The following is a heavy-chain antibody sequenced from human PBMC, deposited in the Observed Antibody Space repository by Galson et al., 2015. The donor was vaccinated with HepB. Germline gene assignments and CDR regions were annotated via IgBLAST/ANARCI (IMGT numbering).Heavy chain of an antibody. J-gene: IGHJ6*02. CDR3: AREDIVVVPAAFYYYYGMDV. CDR1: GFTFSSYW. D-gene: IGHD2-2*01. CDR2: INSDGSST. Sequence: SLRLSCAASGFTFSSYWMHWVRQAPGKGLVWVSRINSDGSSTSYADSVKGRFTISRDNAKNTLYLQMNSLRAEDTAVYYCAREDIVVVPAAFYYYYGMDVWGQGTTVTVSS. V-gene: IGHV3-74*01.